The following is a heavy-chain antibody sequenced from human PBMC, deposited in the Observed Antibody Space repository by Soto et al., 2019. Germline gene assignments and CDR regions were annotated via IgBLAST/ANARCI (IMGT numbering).Heavy chain of an antibody. Sequence: SVKFSCKAAGGTFSSWAISWVRQAPGQGLEWMGGIIPIFGTANYAQKFQGRVTITADESTSTAYMELSSLRSEDTAVYYCASGGYSLVGSLDYWGQGTLVTVSS. CDR3: ASGGYSLVGSLDY. CDR1: GGTFSSWA. D-gene: IGHD5-12*01. J-gene: IGHJ4*02. CDR2: IIPIFGTA. V-gene: IGHV1-69*01.